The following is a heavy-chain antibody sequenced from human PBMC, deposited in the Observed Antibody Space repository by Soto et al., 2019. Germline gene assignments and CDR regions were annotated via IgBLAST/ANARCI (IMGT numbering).Heavy chain of an antibody. CDR3: ARISSPAIRYYYGMDV. CDR2: IIPIFGTA. CDR1: GGTFSSYA. J-gene: IGHJ6*01. V-gene: IGHV1-69*01. Sequence: QVQLVQSGAEVKKPGSSVKVSCKASGGTFSSYAISWVRQAPGQGLEWMGGIIPIFGTANYAQKFQGRVTITADESTSTAYMELGRLRSEDTAVDYCARISSPAIRYYYGMDVWGQGTTVTVSS. D-gene: IGHD3-3*02.